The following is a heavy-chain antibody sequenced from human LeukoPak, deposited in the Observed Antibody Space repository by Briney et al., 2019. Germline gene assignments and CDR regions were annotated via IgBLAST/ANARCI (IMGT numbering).Heavy chain of an antibody. Sequence: GGSLRPSCAASGFTFSIYAMSWVRQAPGKGLEWVSSISSSSSYIHYADSVKGRFTISRDNSKNSLYLQMNSLRAEDTALYYCAKDLPFEGYGMDVWGQGTTVTVSS. CDR2: ISSSSSYI. CDR1: GFTFSIYA. V-gene: IGHV3-21*04. D-gene: IGHD3-9*01. J-gene: IGHJ6*02. CDR3: AKDLPFEGYGMDV.